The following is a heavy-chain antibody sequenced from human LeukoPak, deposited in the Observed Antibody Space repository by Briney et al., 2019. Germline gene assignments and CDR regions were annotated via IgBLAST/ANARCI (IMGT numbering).Heavy chain of an antibody. CDR2: ISHSGST. D-gene: IGHD3-10*01. CDR1: GGSFSGYY. J-gene: IGHJ5*02. V-gene: IGHV4-34*01. CDR3: ARGRYYYGSGSYYNGGPNWFDP. Sequence: SETLSLTCAVYGGSFSGYYWSWIRQPPGKGLEWIGEISHSGSTNYNPSLKSRVTISVDTSKNQFSLKLSSVTAADTAVYYCARGRYYYGSGSYYNGGPNWFDPWGQGTLVTVSS.